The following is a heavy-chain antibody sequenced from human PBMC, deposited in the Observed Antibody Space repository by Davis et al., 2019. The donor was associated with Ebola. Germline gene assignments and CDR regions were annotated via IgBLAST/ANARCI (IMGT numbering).Heavy chain of an antibody. CDR3: AKGVTGSPRRALDS. J-gene: IGHJ4*02. CDR1: GGPLTGYY. V-gene: IGHV4-59*01. Sequence: MPSDTLSPTCSLPGGPLTGYYWSWVRQPPGKGLEWLGYMYYSGSTNYNPSLMSRVTFSMDTSNNHFSLRLKSVVDADTAVYFCAKGVTGSPRRALDSWGPGTLVIVSS. D-gene: IGHD1-26*01. CDR2: MYYSGST.